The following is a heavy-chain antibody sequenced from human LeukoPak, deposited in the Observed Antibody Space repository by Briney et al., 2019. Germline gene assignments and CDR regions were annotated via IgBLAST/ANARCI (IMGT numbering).Heavy chain of an antibody. CDR3: ARSVEMATIKKYNWFDP. D-gene: IGHD5-24*01. CDR2: IIPIFGTA. CDR1: GGTFSSYA. Sequence: GASVKVSCKASGGTFSSYAISWVRQAPGQGLEWMGGIIPIFGTANYAQKFQGRVTITADKSTSTAYMELSSLRSEDTAVYYCARSVEMATIKKYNWFDPWGQGTLVTVSS. V-gene: IGHV1-69*06. J-gene: IGHJ5*02.